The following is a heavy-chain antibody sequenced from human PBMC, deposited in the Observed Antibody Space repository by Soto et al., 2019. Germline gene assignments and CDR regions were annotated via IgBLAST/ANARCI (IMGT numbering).Heavy chain of an antibody. J-gene: IGHJ3*02. V-gene: IGHV1-46*01. CDR1: GYTFPSYY. D-gene: IGHD3-22*01. Sequence: GASVKVSCKASGYTFPSYYMHWVRQAPGQGLEWMGIINPSGGSTSYAQKFQGRVTMTRDTSTSTVYMELSSLRSEDTAVYYCAREHYYDSSGSDDAFDIWGQGTMVTVSS. CDR2: INPSGGST. CDR3: AREHYYDSSGSDDAFDI.